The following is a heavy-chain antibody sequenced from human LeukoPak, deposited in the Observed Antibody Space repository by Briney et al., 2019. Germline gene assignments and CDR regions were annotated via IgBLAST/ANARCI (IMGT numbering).Heavy chain of an antibody. CDR2: IYNDGST. J-gene: IGHJ3*02. CDR1: GLTLSSSY. CDR3: ARNILFAFDI. V-gene: IGHV3-53*01. Sequence: GGSLRLSCAASGLTLSSSYMSWVRQAPGKGLEWVSIIYNDGSTYYADSMKGRFTISRDNSKNTLYLQVNSLRAEDTAMYYCARNILFAFDIWGQGTMVTVSS. D-gene: IGHD2/OR15-2a*01.